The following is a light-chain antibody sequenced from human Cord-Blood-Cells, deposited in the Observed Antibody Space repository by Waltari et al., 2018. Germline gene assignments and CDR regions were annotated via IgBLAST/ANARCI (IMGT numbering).Light chain of an antibody. Sequence: DIQMTQSPSSLSASVGDRVSITCRASQSISSYLNWYQQKPGKAPKLLIYAASSLQSGVPSRSSGSGSGTDFTLTCSRLQPEDFATYYCQQSYSTPYTFGQGTKLEIK. J-gene: IGKJ2*01. V-gene: IGKV1-39*01. CDR2: AAS. CDR3: QQSYSTPYT. CDR1: QSISSY.